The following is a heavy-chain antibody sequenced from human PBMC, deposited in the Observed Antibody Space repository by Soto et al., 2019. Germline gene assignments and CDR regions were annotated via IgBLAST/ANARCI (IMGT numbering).Heavy chain of an antibody. J-gene: IGHJ5*02. CDR2: IHPDGRT. D-gene: IGHD3-16*01. Sequence: QVQLQESGPGLVKPSGTLSPTCVVSGDSISSDKWWTWVRRPPGKGPEWIGEIHPDGRTNFSPSLKSRVTMSADKSKNQFSLNLRSVTAADTAVYYCARGGDWRFDPWGQGALVTVSS. CDR3: ARGGDWRFDP. CDR1: GDSISSDKW. V-gene: IGHV4-4*02.